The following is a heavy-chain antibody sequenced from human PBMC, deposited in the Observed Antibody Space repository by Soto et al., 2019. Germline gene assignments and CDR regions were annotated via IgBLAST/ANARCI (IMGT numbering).Heavy chain of an antibody. J-gene: IGHJ4*02. CDR2: INHSGST. V-gene: IGHV4-34*01. Sequence: PSEILSLTCAVYCGSFSGYYWTWIRQPPGTGLEWIGEINHSGSTNYNPSLKSRVTISVDTSKNQFSLKLTSVTAADTALYYCARDKITGLFDYWGQGTLVTVSS. CDR3: ARDKITGLFDY. D-gene: IGHD2-8*02. CDR1: CGSFSGYY.